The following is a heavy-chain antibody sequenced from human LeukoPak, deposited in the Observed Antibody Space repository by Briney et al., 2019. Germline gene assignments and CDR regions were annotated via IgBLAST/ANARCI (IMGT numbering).Heavy chain of an antibody. V-gene: IGHV1-18*01. CDR1: GYTFTSYG. CDR2: ISAYNGNT. CDR3: ARDTMVRGVTPSDNWFDP. Sequence: ASVKVSCKASGYTFTSYGISWVRQALGQGLEWMGWISAYNGNTNYAQKLQGRVTMTTDTSTSTAYMELRSLRSDDTAVYYCARDTMVRGVTPSDNWFDPWGQGTLVTVSS. J-gene: IGHJ5*02. D-gene: IGHD3-10*01.